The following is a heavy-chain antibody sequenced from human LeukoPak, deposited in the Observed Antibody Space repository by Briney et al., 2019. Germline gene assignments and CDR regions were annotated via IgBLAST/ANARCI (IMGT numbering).Heavy chain of an antibody. Sequence: SETLSLTCTVSGGSISSYYWSWIRQPPGKGLEWIGYIYYSGSTNYNPSLKSRVTISVGTSKNQFSLKLSSVTAADTAVYYCARGGDPTAIPAAIFLPNYWGQGTLVTVSS. CDR1: GGSISSYY. CDR2: IYYSGST. D-gene: IGHD2-2*01. CDR3: ARGGDPTAIPAAIFLPNY. J-gene: IGHJ4*02. V-gene: IGHV4-59*01.